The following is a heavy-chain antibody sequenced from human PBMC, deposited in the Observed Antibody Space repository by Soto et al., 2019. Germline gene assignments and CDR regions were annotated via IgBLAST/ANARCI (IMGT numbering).Heavy chain of an antibody. CDR3: ARPPYGSGSYSSDYFDY. V-gene: IGHV1-3*01. Sequence: ASVKVSCKASGYIFTNYAMHWVRQAPGQRLEWMGWINAANGNTKYSQKFQGRVTITTDTSASTAYMELSSLRSEDTAVYYCARPPYGSGSYSSDYFDYWGQGTLVPVSS. CDR1: GYIFTNYA. CDR2: INAANGNT. D-gene: IGHD3-10*01. J-gene: IGHJ4*02.